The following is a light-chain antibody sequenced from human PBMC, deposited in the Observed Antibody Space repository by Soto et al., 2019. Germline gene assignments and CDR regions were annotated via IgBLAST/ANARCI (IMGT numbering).Light chain of an antibody. J-gene: IGLJ2*01. V-gene: IGLV2-14*01. CDR2: EVS. CDR1: SSDVGAYNF. Sequence: QSALTQPASVSGSPGQSITISCTGTSSDVGAYNFVSWYQHHPDKAPKLIISEVSNRPSGVSNRFSGSKSGNTASLTISGLQAEDEAYYYCSSYTGGSTLFGGGTKLTVL. CDR3: SSYTGGSTL.